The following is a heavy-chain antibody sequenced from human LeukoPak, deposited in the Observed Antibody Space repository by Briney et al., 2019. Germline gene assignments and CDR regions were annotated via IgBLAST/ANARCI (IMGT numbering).Heavy chain of an antibody. Sequence: GGSLRLSCAASGFTFDDYGMSWVRQAPGKGLEWVSGIRNGGSTGYADSVKGRFTISRDNAKNSLYLQMNSLRAEDTALYYCARDSYSGSYSYFDYWGQGTLVTVSS. CDR3: ARDSYSGSYSYFDY. J-gene: IGHJ4*02. CDR2: IRNGGST. V-gene: IGHV3-20*04. D-gene: IGHD1-26*01. CDR1: GFTFDDYG.